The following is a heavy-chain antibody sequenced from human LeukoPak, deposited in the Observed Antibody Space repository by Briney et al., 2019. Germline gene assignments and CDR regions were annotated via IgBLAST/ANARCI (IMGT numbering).Heavy chain of an antibody. CDR3: AKDVGAGYSSSWCDHDAFDI. J-gene: IGHJ3*02. CDR1: GFTFSSYA. V-gene: IGHV3-23*01. D-gene: IGHD6-13*01. Sequence: GGSLRLSCAASGFTFSSYAMSWVRQAPGKGLERVSAISGSGGSTYYADSVKGRFTISRDNSKNTLYLQMNSLRAEDTAVYYCAKDVGAGYSSSWCDHDAFDIWGQGTMVTVSS. CDR2: ISGSGGST.